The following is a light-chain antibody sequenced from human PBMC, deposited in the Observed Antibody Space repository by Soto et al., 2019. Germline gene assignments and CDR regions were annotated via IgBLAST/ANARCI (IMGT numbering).Light chain of an antibody. V-gene: IGKV3D-15*01. J-gene: IGKJ4*01. Sequence: EIVMTQSPATLSVSPGEGATLSCRASHSVDSNLAWYQQKPGQAPRLLIFGASTRATGIPTRFSGGGSGTDFTLTISSLQSEDLGLYFCQQYDKWPLTFGGGTKVEIK. CDR3: QQYDKWPLT. CDR1: HSVDSN. CDR2: GAS.